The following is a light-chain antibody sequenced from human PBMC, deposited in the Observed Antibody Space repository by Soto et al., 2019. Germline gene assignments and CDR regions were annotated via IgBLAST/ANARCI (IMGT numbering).Light chain of an antibody. CDR1: QGISSY. Sequence: DIPMTQSPSSLSASVGDRVTITCQASQGISSYLVWYQQKLGKVPKLLISAASTLQSGVPSRFSGSGSGTDFTLTISSLQPEDVATYYCQKYSSVITFGQGTRLEIK. CDR3: QKYSSVIT. V-gene: IGKV1-27*01. J-gene: IGKJ5*01. CDR2: AAS.